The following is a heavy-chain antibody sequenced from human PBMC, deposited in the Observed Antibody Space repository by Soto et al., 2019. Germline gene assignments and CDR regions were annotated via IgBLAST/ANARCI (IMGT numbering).Heavy chain of an antibody. V-gene: IGHV4-34*09. J-gene: IGHJ3*02. Sequence: SETLSLTCAVYGGSFSGYYWSWIRQPPGKGLEWIGYIYYSGSTYYNPSLKSRVTTSVDTSKNQFSLKLSSVTAADTAVYYCARGSMVGGGPGLGAFDIWGQGTMVTVSS. CDR2: IYYSGST. CDR1: GGSFSGYY. CDR3: ARGSMVGGGPGLGAFDI. D-gene: IGHD3-10*01.